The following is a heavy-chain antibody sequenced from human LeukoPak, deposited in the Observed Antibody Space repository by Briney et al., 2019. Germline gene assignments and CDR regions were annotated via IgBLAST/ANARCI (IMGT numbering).Heavy chain of an antibody. CDR1: GFTFSSYS. J-gene: IGHJ3*02. V-gene: IGHV3-48*02. Sequence: GGSLRLSCAASGFTFSSYSMNWVRQAPGKGLEWLSYFSSSSIIYYAGSVKGRFTISRDNAKNSLYLQMNSLRDEDTAVYYCARDGDSSGYYAAFDIWGQGTMVTVS. CDR2: FSSSSII. D-gene: IGHD3-22*01. CDR3: ARDGDSSGYYAAFDI.